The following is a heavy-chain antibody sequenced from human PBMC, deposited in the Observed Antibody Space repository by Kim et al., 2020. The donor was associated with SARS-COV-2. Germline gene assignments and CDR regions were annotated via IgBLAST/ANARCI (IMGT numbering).Heavy chain of an antibody. CDR3: ARGVGSDV. CDR1: GGSFSGYY. J-gene: IGHJ6*04. D-gene: IGHD2-2*03. CDR2: INHSGST. Sequence: SETLSLTCAVYGGSFSGYYWSWIRQPPGKGLEWIGEINHSGSTNYNPSLKSRVTISVDTSKNQFSLKLSSVTAADTAVYYCARGVGSDVWGKGTTVTVAS. V-gene: IGHV4-34*01.